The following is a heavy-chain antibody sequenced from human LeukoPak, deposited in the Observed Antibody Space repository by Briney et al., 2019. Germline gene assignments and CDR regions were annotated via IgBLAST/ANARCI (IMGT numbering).Heavy chain of an antibody. CDR3: ARASGSYYRGIDY. Sequence: QPGGSLRLSCAASGFIFSSYGMHWVRQAPGKGLEWVTFIRFDGSNTYYSDSVKGRFTISRDNSKNTLYLQMNSLRAEDTAVYYCARASGSYYRGIDYWGQGTLVTVSS. CDR2: IRFDGSNT. D-gene: IGHD1-26*01. CDR1: GFIFSSYG. V-gene: IGHV3-30*02. J-gene: IGHJ4*02.